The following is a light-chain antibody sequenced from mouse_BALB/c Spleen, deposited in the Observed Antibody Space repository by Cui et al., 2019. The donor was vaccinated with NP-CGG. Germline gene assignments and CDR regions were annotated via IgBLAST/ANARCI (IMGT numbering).Light chain of an antibody. Sequence: AVVSQESAHSPPPGEKVSLPLRSTTVAVTTSNYANWGQEKPDHLFSGLIGGTNNRAPGVPARFSGSLIGDKTALTITGAQTEDEAIYFCALCYSNHWVFGGGTKLTVL. CDR2: GTN. V-gene: IGLV1*01. J-gene: IGLJ1*01. CDR1: TVAVTTSNY. CDR3: ALCYSNHWV.